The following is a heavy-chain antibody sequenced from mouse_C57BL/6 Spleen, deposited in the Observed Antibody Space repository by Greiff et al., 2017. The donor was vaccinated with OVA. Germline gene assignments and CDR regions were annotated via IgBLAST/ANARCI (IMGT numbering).Heavy chain of an antibody. J-gene: IGHJ1*03. CDR1: GYSITSGYD. Sequence: EVKLMESGPGMVKPSQSLSLTCTVTGYSITSGYDWHWIRHFPGNKLEWMGYISYSGSTNYNPSLKSRISITHDTSKNHFFLKLNSVTTEDTATYYCARDLYDYDGGWYFDVWGTGTTVTVSS. D-gene: IGHD2-4*01. CDR2: ISYSGST. V-gene: IGHV3-1*01. CDR3: ARDLYDYDGGWYFDV.